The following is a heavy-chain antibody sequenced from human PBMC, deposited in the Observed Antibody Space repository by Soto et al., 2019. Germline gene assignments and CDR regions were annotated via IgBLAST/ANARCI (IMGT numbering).Heavy chain of an antibody. J-gene: IGHJ6*02. Sequence: PSATLSLTCTVSGGSVSSGSYYWSWIRQPPGKGLEWIGYIYYSGSTNYNPSLKSRVTISVDTSKNQFSLKLSSVTAADTAVYYCARDESGYSYGYYYYYGMDVWGQGTTVTVSS. V-gene: IGHV4-61*01. D-gene: IGHD5-18*01. CDR3: ARDESGYSYGYYYYYGMDV. CDR2: IYYSGST. CDR1: GGSVSSGSYY.